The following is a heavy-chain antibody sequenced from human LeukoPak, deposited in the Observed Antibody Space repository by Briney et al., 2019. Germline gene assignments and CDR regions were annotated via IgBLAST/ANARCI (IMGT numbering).Heavy chain of an antibody. J-gene: IGHJ4*02. CDR1: GFTFSSYA. Sequence: GGSLRLSCAASGFTFSSYAMHWVRQAPGKGLEWVAVISYDGSNKYYADSVKGRFTISRDNSENTLYLQMNSLRAEDTAVYYCATRRDYWGQGTLVTVSS. CDR2: ISYDGSNK. CDR3: ATRRDY. V-gene: IGHV3-30*01.